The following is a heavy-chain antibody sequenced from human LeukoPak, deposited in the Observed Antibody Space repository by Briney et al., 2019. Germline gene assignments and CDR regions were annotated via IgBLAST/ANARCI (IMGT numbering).Heavy chain of an antibody. D-gene: IGHD6-13*01. V-gene: IGHV4-59*08. CDR2: IYYSGST. J-gene: IGHJ6*02. CDR1: GGSISSYY. Sequence: SETLSLTCTVSGGSISSYYWSWIRQPPGKGLEWIGYIYYSGSTNYNPSLKSRVTISVDTSKNQFSLKLSSVTAADTAVYYCARLRVGEWGVYSSSWLASNHLYGMDVWGQGTTVTVSS. CDR3: ARLRVGEWGVYSSSWLASNHLYGMDV.